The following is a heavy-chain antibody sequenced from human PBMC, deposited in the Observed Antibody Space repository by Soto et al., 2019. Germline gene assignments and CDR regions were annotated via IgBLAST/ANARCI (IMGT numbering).Heavy chain of an antibody. J-gene: IGHJ6*02. Sequence: QVQLVQSGAEVKTPGSSVRVSCKASGTIFSSYTISWLRQAPGQGLEWMGRIIPILGETNSAQKFQGRVTLTADKSTNTAYMELNSLRLEDTALYYCARGLGGRMDDWGQGTTVTVSS. CDR2: IIPILGET. CDR1: GTIFSSYT. V-gene: IGHV1-69*08. D-gene: IGHD3-16*01. CDR3: ARGLGGRMDD.